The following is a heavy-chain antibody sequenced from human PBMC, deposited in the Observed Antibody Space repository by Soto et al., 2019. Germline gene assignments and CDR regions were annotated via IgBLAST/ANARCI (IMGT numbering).Heavy chain of an antibody. D-gene: IGHD4-17*01. J-gene: IGHJ4*02. CDR2: IYYSGST. CDR3: ARVTVGARGGYFDY. Sequence: QVQLQEPGPGLVKPSETLSLTCTVSGGSVSSGSYYWSWIRQPPGKGLEWIGHIYYSGSTNYNPSLRSRVTISVDTSKNQFSLKLSSVTAADTAVYYCARVTVGARGGYFDYWGQGTLVTVSS. V-gene: IGHV4-61*01. CDR1: GGSVSSGSYY.